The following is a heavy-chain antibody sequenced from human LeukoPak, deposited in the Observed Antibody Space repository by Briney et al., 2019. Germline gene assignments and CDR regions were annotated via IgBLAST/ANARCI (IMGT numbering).Heavy chain of an antibody. V-gene: IGHV3-33*01. J-gene: IGHJ3*02. CDR3: AREQYGSDDALDI. Sequence: PGGSLRLSCAASGFTFSDYGMHWVRQAPGKGLEWVAVIWFDGSNKYYADSVKGRFTVSRDNSKNTLDLQMSSLGAEDTAVYYCAREQYGSDDALDIWGQGTLVTVSS. CDR2: IWFDGSNK. CDR1: GFTFSDYG. D-gene: IGHD3-10*01.